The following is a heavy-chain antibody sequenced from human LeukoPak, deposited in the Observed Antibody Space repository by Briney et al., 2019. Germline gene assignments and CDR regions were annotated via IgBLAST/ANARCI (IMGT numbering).Heavy chain of an antibody. CDR1: GYTFTSYY. D-gene: IGHD3-10*01. CDR2: INPNSGDT. J-gene: IGHJ4*02. Sequence: ASVKVSCKASGYTFTSYYMHWVRQAPGQGPEWMGWINPNSGDTNYAQKFQGRVTMTRDTSISTAYMELSRLRSDDTAVYYCARDWGAYYYESGTLSHFDYWGQGTLVTVSS. V-gene: IGHV1-2*02. CDR3: ARDWGAYYYESGTLSHFDY.